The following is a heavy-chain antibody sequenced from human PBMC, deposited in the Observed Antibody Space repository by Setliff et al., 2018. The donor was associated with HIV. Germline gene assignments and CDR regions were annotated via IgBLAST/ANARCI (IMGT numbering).Heavy chain of an antibody. CDR2: IIPILGIA. J-gene: IGHJ4*02. V-gene: IGHV1-69*10. CDR3: ARDSRSSIAPYNFDY. CDR1: SGTFSNYA. D-gene: IGHD6-6*01. Sequence: SVKVSCKRVSGTFSNYAITWVRQAPGQGLEWMGGIIPILGIANYAQKFQGRVTITADKSTSTAYMELRSLRSDDTAVYYCARDSRSSIAPYNFDYWGQGTVVTVSS.